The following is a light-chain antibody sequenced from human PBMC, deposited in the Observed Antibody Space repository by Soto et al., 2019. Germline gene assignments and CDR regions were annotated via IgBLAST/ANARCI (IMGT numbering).Light chain of an antibody. Sequence: VMTQSPAPLSVSPGERATPSCMASQRFSSNLAWYHQKPGPAPRLLIYGATSRAPGIPGRFSGSGSGTDLNPTISRLEPEDFAVYYCQQYGSSGTFGQGTKVDIK. J-gene: IGKJ1*01. CDR1: QRFSSN. V-gene: IGKV3-20*01. CDR3: QQYGSSGT. CDR2: GAT.